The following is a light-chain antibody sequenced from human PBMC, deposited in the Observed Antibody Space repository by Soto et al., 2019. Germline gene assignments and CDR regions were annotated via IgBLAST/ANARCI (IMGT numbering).Light chain of an antibody. V-gene: IGKV1-5*03. CDR1: QTISSW. Sequence: IQMIQSPSTRSGPLGERVSITCRASQTISSWLAWYQQKPGKAPKLLIYKASTLKSGVPSRFSGSGSGTEFTLTISSLQPDDFATYYCQHYNSYSEAFGQGTKVDIK. J-gene: IGKJ1*01. CDR3: QHYNSYSEA. CDR2: KAS.